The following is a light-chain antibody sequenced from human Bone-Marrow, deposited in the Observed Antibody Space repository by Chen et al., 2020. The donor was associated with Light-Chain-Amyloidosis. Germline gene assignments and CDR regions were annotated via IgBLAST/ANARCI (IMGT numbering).Light chain of an antibody. CDR3: QSADSSGTYEVI. J-gene: IGLJ2*01. Sequence: SYELPQPPSLSVSTGQSARFTCPGDDLPTKYAYWYQQKPGQAPVLVIHRDTERPSGISERFSGSSSGTTATLTISGVQAEDKADYHCQSADSSGTYEVIFGGGTKLTVL. CDR2: RDT. CDR1: DLPTKY. V-gene: IGLV3-25*03.